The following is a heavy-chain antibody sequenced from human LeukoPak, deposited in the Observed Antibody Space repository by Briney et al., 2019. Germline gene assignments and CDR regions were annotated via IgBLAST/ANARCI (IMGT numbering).Heavy chain of an antibody. CDR1: GFTFDDYA. CDR3: AKGGSGWSFYFDF. J-gene: IGHJ4*02. CDR2: ISGDGGST. Sequence: EGSLRLSCAASGFTFDDYAMHWVRQAPGKGLEWVSLISGDGGSTYYADSVKGRFTISRDNSKNSLYLQMNSLSTEDTALYYCAKGGSGWSFYFDFWVQGTLVTVSS. D-gene: IGHD6-19*01. V-gene: IGHV3-43*02.